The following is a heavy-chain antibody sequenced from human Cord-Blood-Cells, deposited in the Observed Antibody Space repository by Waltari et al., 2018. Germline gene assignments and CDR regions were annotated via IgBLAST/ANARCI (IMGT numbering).Heavy chain of an antibody. Sequence: QITLKESGPTLVKPTQTLTLTCTFSGFSLSTSGVGVGWIRQPPGKALEWLALIYWDDDKRYSPSLKSMLTITKDTAKNQVVLTMTNMDPVDTATYYCAHRRGGSSSGWYLTFDYWGQGTLVTGSS. D-gene: IGHD6-19*01. CDR3: AHRRGGSSSGWYLTFDY. V-gene: IGHV2-5*02. CDR1: GFSLSTSGVG. CDR2: IYWDDDK. J-gene: IGHJ4*02.